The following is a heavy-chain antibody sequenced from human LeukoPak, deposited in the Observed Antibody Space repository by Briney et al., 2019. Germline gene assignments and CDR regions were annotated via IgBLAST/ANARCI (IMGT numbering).Heavy chain of an antibody. Sequence: SETLSLTCTFSGGSISSYYWSWVRQPPGKGLEWIGCIYYIGSTNYNPSLKSRVTISEDTSKNQFSLKLSSVTAADTAVYYCARDPYGGNSFDYWGQGTLVTVSS. CDR1: GGSISSYY. CDR2: IYYIGST. J-gene: IGHJ4*02. D-gene: IGHD4-23*01. CDR3: ARDPYGGNSFDY. V-gene: IGHV4-59*12.